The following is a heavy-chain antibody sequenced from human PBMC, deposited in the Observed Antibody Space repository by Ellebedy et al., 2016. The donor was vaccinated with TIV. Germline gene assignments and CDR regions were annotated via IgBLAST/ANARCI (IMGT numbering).Heavy chain of an antibody. V-gene: IGHV3-7*03. CDR3: ARGGYGRPFDC. D-gene: IGHD5-12*01. Sequence: GESLKISCTASGFTFSNYWMAWVRQAPGKGLEWVANIKQDGSEKYYVDSVKGRFTISIDNAKNSLFLQMNSLRVKDKAVYFCARGGYGRPFDCWGQGTLVTVSS. CDR1: GFTFSNYW. CDR2: IKQDGSEK. J-gene: IGHJ4*02.